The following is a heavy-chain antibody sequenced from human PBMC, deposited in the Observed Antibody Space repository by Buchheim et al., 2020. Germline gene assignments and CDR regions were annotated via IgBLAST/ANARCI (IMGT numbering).Heavy chain of an antibody. CDR3: TTGTGGSGSPLGAF. J-gene: IGHJ4*02. V-gene: IGHV3-74*01. D-gene: IGHD3-10*01. CDR1: GFTFSRNW. CDR2: IDADGTRP. Sequence: EVQLVESGGGLVQPGGSLRLPCEVSGFTFSRNWMHWVRQAPGKGLVWVSRIDADGTRPTYADSVRGRFIISRDNAKNTGYLQMNSLRAEDTAVYYCTTGTGGSGSPLGAFWGQGTL.